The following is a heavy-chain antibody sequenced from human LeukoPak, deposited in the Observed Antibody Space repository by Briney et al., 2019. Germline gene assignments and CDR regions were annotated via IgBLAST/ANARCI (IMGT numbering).Heavy chain of an antibody. CDR2: IYTSGST. V-gene: IGHV4-61*02. CDR3: ARVTTGGYYNY. J-gene: IGHJ4*02. Sequence: SETLSLTCTVSGGSISSGSYYWRWIRQPAGRGLEWIGRIYTSGSTNYNPSLKSRVTISLDTSENHFSLELSSVTAADTAVYYCARVTTGGYYNYWGQGTLVTVSS. CDR1: GGSISSGSYY. D-gene: IGHD3-22*01.